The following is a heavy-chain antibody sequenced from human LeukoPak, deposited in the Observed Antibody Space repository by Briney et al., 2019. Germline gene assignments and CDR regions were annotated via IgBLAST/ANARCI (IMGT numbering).Heavy chain of an antibody. CDR2: ISYDGSNK. D-gene: IGHD1-26*01. CDR1: QFTFNNYA. J-gene: IGHJ4*02. Sequence: GGSLRLSCAASQFTFNNYAMHWVRQAPGKGLEWVAVISYDGSNKYYADSVKGRFTISRDNSKNTLYLQMNSLRAEDTAVYYCASVGATTVYFDYWGQGTLVTVSS. V-gene: IGHV3-30-3*01. CDR3: ASVGATTVYFDY.